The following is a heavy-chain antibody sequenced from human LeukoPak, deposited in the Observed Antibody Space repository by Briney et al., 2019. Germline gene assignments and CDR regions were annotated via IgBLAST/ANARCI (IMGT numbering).Heavy chain of an antibody. J-gene: IGHJ3*02. CDR1: GFTFSSYE. CDR3: ARDKSTMIVVVPDAFNI. Sequence: PGGSLRLSCAASGFTFSSYEMNWVRQAPGKGLEWVSYISSSGSTIYYADSVKGRFTNNRDNAKNSLYLQMNSLRAEDTAVYYCARDKSTMIVVVPDAFNIWGQGTMVTVSS. CDR2: ISSSGSTI. V-gene: IGHV3-48*03. D-gene: IGHD3-22*01.